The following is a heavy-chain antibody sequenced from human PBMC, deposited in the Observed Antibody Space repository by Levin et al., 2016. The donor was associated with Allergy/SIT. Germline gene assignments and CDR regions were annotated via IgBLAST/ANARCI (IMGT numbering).Heavy chain of an antibody. CDR2: ISGSGGST. V-gene: IGHV3-23*01. D-gene: IGHD3-9*01. Sequence: WIRQPPGKGLEWVSAISGSGGSTYYADSVKGRFTISRDNSKNTLYLQMNSLRAEDTAVYYCARGFTGILTGYYLALAGDYWGQGTLVTVSS. CDR3: ARGFTGILTGYYLALAGDY. J-gene: IGHJ4*02.